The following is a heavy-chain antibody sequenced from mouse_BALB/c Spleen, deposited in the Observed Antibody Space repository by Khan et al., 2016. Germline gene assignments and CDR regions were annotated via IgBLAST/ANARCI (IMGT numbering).Heavy chain of an antibody. CDR2: IYPGDGDT. Sequence: QVRLQQSGAELVRPGSSVKISCKASGYAFSSYWMNWVKQRPGQGLEWIGQIYPGDGDTNYNGKFKGKASLTADKSSSTAYMQLSSLTSEDSAVYFCARGLGGDYWGQGTTLTVSS. D-gene: IGHD3-3*01. CDR3: ARGLGGDY. CDR1: GYAFSSYW. V-gene: IGHV1-80*01. J-gene: IGHJ2*01.